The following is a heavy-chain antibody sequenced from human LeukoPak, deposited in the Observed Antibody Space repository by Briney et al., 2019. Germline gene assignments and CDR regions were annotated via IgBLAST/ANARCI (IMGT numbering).Heavy chain of an antibody. V-gene: IGHV4-61*01. J-gene: IGHJ6*04. Sequence: SSETLSLTCTVSGVSISSGSYYWRWIRQPPGRRLEWIVYIYYSGSTNYNPSLKSRVTISVDTSKNQFSLKLSSVTAADTAVYYCARDQHGQCSSTSCYRTLPYYYGMDVWGKGTTVTVSS. CDR2: IYYSGST. CDR3: ARDQHGQCSSTSCYRTLPYYYGMDV. CDR1: GVSISSGSYY. D-gene: IGHD2-2*01.